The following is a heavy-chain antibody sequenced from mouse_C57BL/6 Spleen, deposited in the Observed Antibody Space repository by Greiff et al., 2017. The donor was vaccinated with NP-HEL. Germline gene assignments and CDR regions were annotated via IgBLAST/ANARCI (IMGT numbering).Heavy chain of an antibody. D-gene: IGHD2-2*01. CDR2: ISSGSSTI. V-gene: IGHV5-17*01. Sequence: DVKLVESGGGLVKPGGSLKLSCAASGFTFSDYGMHWVRQAPEKGLEWVAYISSGSSTIYYADTVKGRFTISRDNAKNTLFLQMTSLRSEDTAMYYCARWEIYYGYDKGGWFAYWGQGTLVTVSA. CDR1: GFTFSDYG. J-gene: IGHJ3*01. CDR3: ARWEIYYGYDKGGWFAY.